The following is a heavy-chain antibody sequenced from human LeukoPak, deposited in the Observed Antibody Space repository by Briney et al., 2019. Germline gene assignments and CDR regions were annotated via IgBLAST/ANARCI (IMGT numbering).Heavy chain of an antibody. CDR1: GGSISSYY. V-gene: IGHV4-4*08. D-gene: IGHD2-15*01. J-gene: IGHJ4*02. CDR2: IYTSGST. CDR3: ARSYLGYCSGGSCHVDY. Sequence: PSETLSLTCTVSGGSISSYYWSWIRQPPGKGLEWIGRIYTSGSTNYNPSLKSRVTISVDTSKNQFSLKLSSVTAADTAVYYCARSYLGYCSGGSCHVDYWGQGTLVTVSS.